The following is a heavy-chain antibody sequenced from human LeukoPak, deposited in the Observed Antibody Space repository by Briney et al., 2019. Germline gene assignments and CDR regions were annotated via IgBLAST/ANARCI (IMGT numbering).Heavy chain of an antibody. CDR1: GGSTSSYY. Sequence: SETLSLTCTVSGGSTSSYYWSWIRQPPGKGLEWIGYIYYSGSTNYNPSLKSRVIISVDTSKNQFSLKLSSVTAADTAVYYCARVGAAYGMDVWGQGTTVTVSS. D-gene: IGHD4/OR15-4a*01. V-gene: IGHV4-59*01. CDR3: ARVGAAYGMDV. CDR2: IYYSGST. J-gene: IGHJ6*02.